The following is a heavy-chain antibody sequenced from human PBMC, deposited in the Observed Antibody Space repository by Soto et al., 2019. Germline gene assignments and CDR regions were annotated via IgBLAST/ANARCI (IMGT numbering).Heavy chain of an antibody. D-gene: IGHD5-12*01. CDR1: GGSFTSNNW. CDR2: IYRTGST. CDR3: ASRDPGNSVDY. V-gene: IGHV4-4*02. J-gene: IGHJ4*02. Sequence: SETLSLTCAVSGGSFTSNNWWTWVRQPPGQGLEWIGEIYRTGSTNYNPSLKSRVTISLDKSENQFSLKVTSLTAADTAVYYCASRDPGNSVDYWGQGSLVTVSS.